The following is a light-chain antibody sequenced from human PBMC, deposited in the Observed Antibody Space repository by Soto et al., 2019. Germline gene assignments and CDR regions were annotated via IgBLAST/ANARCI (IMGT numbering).Light chain of an antibody. Sequence: QSVLTQPASVSGSSGQSITISCTGTNNLVSWYQQHPGKAPKVVVYEGTKRPSGVSNRFSGSNSGGTASLTISGLQAKDEASYFCCAYVGARSYVFGPGTKVTVL. CDR3: CAYVGARSYV. J-gene: IGLJ1*01. CDR2: EGT. CDR1: NNL. V-gene: IGLV2-23*01.